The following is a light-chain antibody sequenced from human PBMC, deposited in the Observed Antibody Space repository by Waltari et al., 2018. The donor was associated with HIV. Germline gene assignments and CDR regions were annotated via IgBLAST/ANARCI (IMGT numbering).Light chain of an antibody. CDR1: QSLLQSNGYNY. J-gene: IGKJ2*01. Sequence: DFVLSQSPLSLPVTSGEPASISCRYSQSLLQSNGYNYLDWYLQKPVQSPQLLFYLGSNRASRVPYRVSGSGSGTDFTLKISRVGAEDVGIFYCMQGLQTPYTFGQGTKLEIK. CDR2: LGS. CDR3: MQGLQTPYT. V-gene: IGKV2-28*01.